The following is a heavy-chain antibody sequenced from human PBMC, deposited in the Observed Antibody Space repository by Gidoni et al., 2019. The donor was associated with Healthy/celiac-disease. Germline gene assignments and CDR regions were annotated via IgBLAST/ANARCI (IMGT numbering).Heavy chain of an antibody. CDR2: IGTAGDT. D-gene: IGHD5-18*01. CDR1: GFTFSSYD. CDR3: ARADTAYYYYYMDV. J-gene: IGHJ6*03. V-gene: IGHV3-13*01. Sequence: EVQLVESGGGLVQPGGSLRLSCAASGFTFSSYDMHWFRQAPGKGLEWVSAIGTAGDTYYPGSVKGRFTISRENAKNSLYLQMNSLRAGDTAVYYCARADTAYYYYYMDVWGKGTTVTVSS.